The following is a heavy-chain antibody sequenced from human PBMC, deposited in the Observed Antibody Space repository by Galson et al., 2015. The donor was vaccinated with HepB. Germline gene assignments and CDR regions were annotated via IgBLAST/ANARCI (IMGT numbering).Heavy chain of an antibody. CDR1: GGTFSSYT. CDR2: IIPILGIA. CDR3: ARFDRPGSGLSDY. D-gene: IGHD3-10*01. Sequence: SVKVSCKASGGTFSSYTISWVRQAPGQGLEWMGRIIPILGIANYAQKFQGRVTITADKSTSTAYMELSSLRSEDTAVYYCARFDRPGSGLSDYWGQGTLVTVSS. V-gene: IGHV1-69*02. J-gene: IGHJ4*02.